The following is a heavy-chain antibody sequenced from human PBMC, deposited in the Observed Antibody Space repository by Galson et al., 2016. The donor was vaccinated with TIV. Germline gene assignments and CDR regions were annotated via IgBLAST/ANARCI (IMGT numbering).Heavy chain of an antibody. V-gene: IGHV1-24*01. CDR3: ATARLGIFNYFDS. D-gene: IGHD3-9*01. Sequence: SVKVSCKVAGCTLSDLSMHWVRQAPGKGLEWMGGFDPENDRVIYAQRFKGRVTMTDDTPTDTSYLEIRRLRSDNTAIYFCATARLGIFNYFDSWGQGTLVTVSS. CDR1: GCTLSDLS. CDR2: FDPENDRV. J-gene: IGHJ4*02.